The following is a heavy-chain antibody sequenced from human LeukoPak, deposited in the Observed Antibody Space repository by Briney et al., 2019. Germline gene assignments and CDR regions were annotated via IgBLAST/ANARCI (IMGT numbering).Heavy chain of an antibody. V-gene: IGHV3-33*01. CDR1: GFSLSNYD. D-gene: IGHD1-14*01. J-gene: IGHJ4*02. Sequence: GGSLRLSCAASGFSLSNYDMHWVRQAPGKGLEWVAIIWFDGSAKYYGDSVRGRFTVSRDNFKNSLYLQMNSLRVEDTAVYYCARDLNREDFDYWGQGTLVAVSS. CDR3: ARDLNREDFDY. CDR2: IWFDGSAK.